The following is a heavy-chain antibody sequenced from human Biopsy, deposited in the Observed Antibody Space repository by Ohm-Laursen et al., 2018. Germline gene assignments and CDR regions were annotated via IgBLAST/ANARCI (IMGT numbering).Heavy chain of an antibody. V-gene: IGHV4-4*08. J-gene: IGHJ5*02. Sequence: TLSLTCTVSGGSISSDYWSWIRQPPGKGLEWIGYIYSSGGTDYNPSLKSRVTISLDTSKNQFSLTLTSVTVADTAIYYCARRPYTRDNWFDPWGQGTLVTVAS. D-gene: IGHD2-2*01. CDR3: ARRPYTRDNWFDP. CDR2: IYSSGGT. CDR1: GGSISSDY.